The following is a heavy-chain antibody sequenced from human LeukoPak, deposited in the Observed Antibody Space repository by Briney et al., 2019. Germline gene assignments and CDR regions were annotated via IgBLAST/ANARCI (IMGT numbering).Heavy chain of an antibody. D-gene: IGHD4-11*01. CDR1: GFTFSSYA. Sequence: TGGSLRLSCAASGFTFSSYAMSWVRQAPGKGLEWVSAISGSGGSTYYADSVKGRFTISRDNSKNTLYLQMNSLRAEDTAVYYCAKDLTVIPFSDYWGQGTLVTVSS. CDR3: AKDLTVIPFSDY. J-gene: IGHJ4*02. V-gene: IGHV3-23*01. CDR2: ISGSGGST.